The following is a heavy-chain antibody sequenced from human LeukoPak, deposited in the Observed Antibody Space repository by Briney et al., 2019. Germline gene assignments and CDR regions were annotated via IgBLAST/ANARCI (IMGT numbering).Heavy chain of an antibody. CDR2: INHSGST. D-gene: IGHD6-13*01. J-gene: IGHJ5*02. CDR3: ARWEAAADYNWFDP. CDR1: GGSFSGYY. V-gene: IGHV4-34*01. Sequence: TSSETLSLTCAVYGGSFSGYYWSWIRQPPGKGLEWIGEINHSGSTNYNPSLKSRVTISVDTSKNQFSLQLSSVTAADTAVYYCARWEAAADYNWFDPWGQGTMVTVSS.